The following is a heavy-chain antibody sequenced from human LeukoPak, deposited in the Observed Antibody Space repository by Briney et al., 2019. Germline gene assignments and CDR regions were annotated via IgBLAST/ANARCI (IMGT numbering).Heavy chain of an antibody. Sequence: ASVKVSCKASGYTFTSYGISWVRQAPGQGLEWMGWISAYNGNTNYAQKLQGRVTMTTDTSTSTAYMELRSLRSDDTAVYYCARATKYYDFWSGYPASGMDVWGQGTTVTVS. CDR2: ISAYNGNT. V-gene: IGHV1-18*01. J-gene: IGHJ6*02. CDR3: ARATKYYDFWSGYPASGMDV. D-gene: IGHD3-3*01. CDR1: GYTFTSYG.